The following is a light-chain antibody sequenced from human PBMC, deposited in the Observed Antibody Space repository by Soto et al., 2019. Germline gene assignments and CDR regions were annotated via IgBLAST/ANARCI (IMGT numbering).Light chain of an antibody. CDR2: GAS. V-gene: IGKV3-15*01. CDR3: QHYNIWPRT. J-gene: IGKJ1*01. Sequence: EIVMTQSPATLSVSPGERATLSCRVSQSVSSNLAWYQQKPGQAPRLRIYGASTRATGIPARFSGSGSGTEFTLIISSQQSEDFAVDYLQHYNIWPRTFGQGTKVEIK. CDR1: QSVSSN.